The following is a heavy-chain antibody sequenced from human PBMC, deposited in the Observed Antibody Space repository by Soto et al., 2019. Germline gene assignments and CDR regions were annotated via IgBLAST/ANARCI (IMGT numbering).Heavy chain of an antibody. CDR2: INHSGST. CDR3: AREGGSGSPPLFMDV. CDR1: GGSFSGYY. V-gene: IGHV4-34*01. J-gene: IGHJ6*04. Sequence: PSETLSLTCAVYGGSFSGYYWSWIRQPPGKGLEWIGEINHSGSTNYNPSLKSRVTISVDTSKNQFSLKLSSVTAADTAVYYCAREGGSGSPPLFMDVWGKGTTVTVSS. D-gene: IGHD3-10*01.